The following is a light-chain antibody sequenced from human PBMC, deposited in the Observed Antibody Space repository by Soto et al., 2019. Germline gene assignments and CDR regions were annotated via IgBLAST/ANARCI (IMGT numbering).Light chain of an antibody. V-gene: IGKV3-11*01. CDR1: QSFRGL. J-gene: IGKJ5*01. CDR3: QQRHMWPIT. Sequence: EVVLTQSPVTLSLSPGERATLSCRASQSFRGLLAWYQQKPGHAPRLLIYAAYNRATGIPPRFSGSGSGTDFTLTISSLEPEDSAVYYCQQRHMWPITFGQGTRLEIK. CDR2: AAY.